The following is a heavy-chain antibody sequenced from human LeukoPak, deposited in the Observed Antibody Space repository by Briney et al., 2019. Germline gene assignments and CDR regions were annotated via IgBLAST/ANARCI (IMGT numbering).Heavy chain of an antibody. Sequence: PGGSLRLSCAASGFTFSSYAMSWVRQAPGKGLEWVSAISGSGGSTYYADSVKGRFTISRDNSKNTLYLQMNSLRAEDTAVYYCAKDQTGRGLKYSSGYRDYWGQGTLVTVSS. D-gene: IGHD6-19*01. CDR2: ISGSGGST. J-gene: IGHJ4*02. V-gene: IGHV3-23*01. CDR3: AKDQTGRGLKYSSGYRDY. CDR1: GFTFSSYA.